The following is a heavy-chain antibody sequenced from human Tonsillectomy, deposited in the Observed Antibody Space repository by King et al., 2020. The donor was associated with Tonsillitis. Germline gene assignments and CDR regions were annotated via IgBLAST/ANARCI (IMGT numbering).Heavy chain of an antibody. D-gene: IGHD1-1*01. CDR1: GGTFSSSA. CDR2: IIPIFGTT. CDR3: ARPSGLLVRTYYYSMDV. J-gene: IGHJ6*02. Sequence: QLVQSGAEVKKPGSSVKVSCKASGGTFSSSAISWVRQAPGQGLEWMGGIIPIFGTTNYAQKFQGRLSITADESTSTGYMELSSLRSDDTAVYYCARPSGLLVRTYYYSMDVWGQGTTVTVSS. V-gene: IGHV1-69*01.